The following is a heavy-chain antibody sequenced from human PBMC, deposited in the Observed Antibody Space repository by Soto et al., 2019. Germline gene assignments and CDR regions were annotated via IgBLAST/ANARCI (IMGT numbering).Heavy chain of an antibody. CDR1: GDSVSSNGAC. CDR2: IYYRSKWFH. J-gene: IGHJ6*02. D-gene: IGHD2-15*01. Sequence: SQTLSLTCVISGDSVSSNGACWNWIRQSPSRGPQWLGRIYYRSKWFHDYAASVESRMAINPDTSRNQFSLQLNYVTPEDTAVYYCVRVHCSAGTCLDGLDFWGQGTTVTVSS. V-gene: IGHV6-1*01. CDR3: VRVHCSAGTCLDGLDF.